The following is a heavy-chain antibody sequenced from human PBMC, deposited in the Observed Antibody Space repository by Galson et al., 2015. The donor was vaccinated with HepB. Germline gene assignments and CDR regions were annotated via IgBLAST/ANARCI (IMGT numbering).Heavy chain of an antibody. D-gene: IGHD3-22*01. CDR1: EDSVSSNSAA. CDR2: TYYRSKWYN. Sequence: CAISEDSVSSNSAAWNWIRQSPSRGLEWLGRTYYRSKWYNDYAVSVKSRITINPDTSKNQFSLQLNSVTPEDTAVYYCARGLTYYYDSSGYSDDAFDIWGQGTMVTVSS. CDR3: ARGLTYYYDSSGYSDDAFDI. V-gene: IGHV6-1*01. J-gene: IGHJ3*02.